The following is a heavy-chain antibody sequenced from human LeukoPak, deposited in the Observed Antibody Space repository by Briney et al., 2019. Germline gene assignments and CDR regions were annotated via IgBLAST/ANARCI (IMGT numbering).Heavy chain of an antibody. V-gene: IGHV3-30*18. CDR2: ISYDGSNK. CDR3: AKDHFDWSNWFDP. CDR1: GFTFSSYG. J-gene: IGHJ5*02. D-gene: IGHD3-9*01. Sequence: RGRSLRLSCAAAGFTFSSYGMHWVRQAPGKGLEWVAVISYDGSNKYYADSVKGRFTISRDNSKNTLYLQMNSLRAEDTAVYYCAKDHFDWSNWFDPWGQGTLVTVSS.